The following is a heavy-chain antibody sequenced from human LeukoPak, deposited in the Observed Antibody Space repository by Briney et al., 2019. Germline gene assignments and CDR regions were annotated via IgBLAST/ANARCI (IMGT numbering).Heavy chain of an antibody. V-gene: IGHV1-24*01. CDR3: ATDLYSGYDSSNAFDI. CDR2: FDPEDGET. CDR1: GYTLTELT. J-gene: IGHJ3*02. D-gene: IGHD5-12*01. Sequence: GASVKVSCKVSGYTLTELTMRWVRHAPGKGLEWMGGFDPEDGETNYTQKFQGRVTMTEDTSTDTAYMELSSLRSEDTAVYYCATDLYSGYDSSNAFDIWGQGTMVTVSS.